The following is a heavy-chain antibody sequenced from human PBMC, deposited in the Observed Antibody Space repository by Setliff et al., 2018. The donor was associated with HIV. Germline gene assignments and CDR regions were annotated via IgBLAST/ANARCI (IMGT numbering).Heavy chain of an antibody. J-gene: IGHJ3*02. CDR3: ATPHREREDDAFDI. CDR1: GDSVRSSRYY. Sequence: PSETLSLTCTVSGDSVRSSRYYWSWIRQPAGMGLEWIGRFDSSGGTDYNPSLKSRVTIPKDTSKNQLSLKLTSVTAADTAVYYCATPHREREDDAFDIWGQGRKVTVSS. V-gene: IGHV4-61*02. D-gene: IGHD1-26*01. CDR2: FDSSGGT.